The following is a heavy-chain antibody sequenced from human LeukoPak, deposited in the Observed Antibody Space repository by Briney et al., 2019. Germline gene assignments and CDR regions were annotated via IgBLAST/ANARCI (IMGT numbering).Heavy chain of an antibody. D-gene: IGHD3-22*01. V-gene: IGHV3-30-3*01. CDR1: GFTFSSYA. J-gene: IGHJ4*02. CDR2: ISYDGSNK. Sequence: GGSLRLSCAASGFTFSSYAMHWVRQAPGKGLEWVAVISYDGSNKYYADSVKGRFTISRDNSKNTLYLQMNSLRAEDTAVYYCARAVYYDSTGGDYWGQGTLVTVSS. CDR3: ARAVYYDSTGGDY.